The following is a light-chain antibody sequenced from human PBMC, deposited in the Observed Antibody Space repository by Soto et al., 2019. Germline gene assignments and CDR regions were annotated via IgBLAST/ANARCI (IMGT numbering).Light chain of an antibody. CDR1: QSVSSY. CDR3: HRRSNRTYGT. J-gene: IGKJ5*01. Sequence: EIVVTQSLATLSLSPGERATLSCRASQSVSSYLAWYQQKPGQAPRLLIYDASNRATGLPDMFRGRGSGTDLAFTISSREPEDFAVDSCHRRSNRTYGTFGQGTRLEN. CDR2: DAS. V-gene: IGKV3-11*01.